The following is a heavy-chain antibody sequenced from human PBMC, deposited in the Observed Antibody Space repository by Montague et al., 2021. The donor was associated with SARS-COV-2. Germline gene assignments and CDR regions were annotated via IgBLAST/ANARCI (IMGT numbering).Heavy chain of an antibody. D-gene: IGHD6-19*01. CDR2: IFYSGST. V-gene: IGHV4-39*01. CDR3: ASQPIPVTGSGEFDY. Sequence: SETRSLTCTVSGSSISSETHYWGWIRQPPGKGLEWIGSIFYSGSTYYNSSLRSRVSISVDTSKNQFSLRLRSVTAADTAVYYCASQPIPVTGSGEFDYWGPGTLVTVSS. CDR1: GSSISSETHY. J-gene: IGHJ4*02.